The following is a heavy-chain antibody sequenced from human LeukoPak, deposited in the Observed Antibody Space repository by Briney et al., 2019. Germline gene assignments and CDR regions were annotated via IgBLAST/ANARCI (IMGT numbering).Heavy chain of an antibody. D-gene: IGHD6-19*01. CDR2: ISGSGTHT. CDR3: AKDPQYGSGRPTLYFYS. Sequence: PGGSLRLSCAASGFPFSGFAMSWVRQAPGKGLNWVSSISGSGTHTYHTDSVKGRFAISRDNSKNILYLQMNGLTAEDTAVYYCAKDPQYGSGRPTLYFYSWGRGTLVTVSS. J-gene: IGHJ4*02. CDR1: GFPFSGFA. V-gene: IGHV3-23*01.